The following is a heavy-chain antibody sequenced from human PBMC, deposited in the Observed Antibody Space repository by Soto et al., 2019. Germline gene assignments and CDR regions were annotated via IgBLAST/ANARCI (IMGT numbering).Heavy chain of an antibody. CDR2: IYPGDSDT. V-gene: IGHV5-51*01. D-gene: IGHD6-6*01. CDR1: GYSFTSYW. CDR3: ARMQLVATGGFDY. J-gene: IGHJ4*02. Sequence: GESLKISCKGSGYSFTSYWIGWVRQMPGKGLEWMGIIYPGDSDTRYSPSFQGQVTISADKSISTAYLQWSSLKASDTAMYYRARMQLVATGGFDYWGQGTLVTVSS.